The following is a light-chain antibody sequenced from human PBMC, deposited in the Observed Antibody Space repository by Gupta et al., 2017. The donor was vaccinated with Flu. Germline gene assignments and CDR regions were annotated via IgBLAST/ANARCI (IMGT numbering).Light chain of an antibody. CDR1: QDITTY. Sequence: TQSPSSLSASVGERVTITCQASQDITTYVNWNHQKPGKGPKLLIYDASRLGTGVPSRFSGSGYGTHFSLTINSLLPEDIGTYYCQKYPGTFGQGTKLEIK. CDR3: QKYPGT. CDR2: DAS. J-gene: IGKJ2*02. V-gene: IGKV1-33*01.